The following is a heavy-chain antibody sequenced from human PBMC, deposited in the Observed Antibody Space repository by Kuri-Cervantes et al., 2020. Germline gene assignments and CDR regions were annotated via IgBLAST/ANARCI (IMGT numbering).Heavy chain of an antibody. J-gene: IGHJ6*03. CDR3: ARGTYDIVTGYYGNYYYYMDV. CDR1: GYTFTSYD. Sequence: ASVKVSCKASGYTFTSYDIIWVRQATGQGLEWMGWMNPNSGNTGYAQKFQGRVTMTRNTSISTAYMELSSLRSEDTAVYYCARGTYDIVTGYYGNYYYYMDVWGKGTTVTVSS. D-gene: IGHD3-9*01. CDR2: MNPNSGNT. V-gene: IGHV1-8*01.